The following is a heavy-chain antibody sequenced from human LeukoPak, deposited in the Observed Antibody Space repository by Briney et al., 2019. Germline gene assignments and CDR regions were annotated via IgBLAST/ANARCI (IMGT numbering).Heavy chain of an antibody. CDR1: GGSISSYY. J-gene: IGHJ4*02. D-gene: IGHD3-22*01. CDR3: ARALPGYFDSSGYYFDY. Sequence: SETLSLTCTVSGGSISSYYWSWIRQPPGKGLEWIGYIYYSGSTNYNPSLKSRVTISVDTSKNQFSLKLSSVTAADTAVYYCARALPGYFDSSGYYFDYWGQGTLVTVS. CDR2: IYYSGST. V-gene: IGHV4-59*12.